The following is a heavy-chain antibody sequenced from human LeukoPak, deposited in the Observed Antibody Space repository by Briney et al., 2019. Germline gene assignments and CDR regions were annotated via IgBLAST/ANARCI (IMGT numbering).Heavy chain of an antibody. Sequence: PSETLSLACTVSGVYISTYSWSWIRQPAGKGLEWIGRIYTSGSTNYNPSLKSRGTISVDKSKDQFSLKLSSVTAADTAVYYCARVGATGSGYYFDYWGQGTLVTVSS. CDR3: ARVGATGSGYYFDY. CDR2: IYTSGST. CDR1: GVYISTYS. V-gene: IGHV4-4*07. D-gene: IGHD1-26*01. J-gene: IGHJ4*02.